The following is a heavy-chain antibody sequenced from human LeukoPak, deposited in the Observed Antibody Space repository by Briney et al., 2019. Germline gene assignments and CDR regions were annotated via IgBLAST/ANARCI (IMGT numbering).Heavy chain of an antibody. Sequence: GGSLRLSCAASGFTVSSYYMNWVRQAPGKGLEWVSSISSSSSYIYYADSVKGRFTISRDNAKNSLYLQMNSLRAEDTAVYYCASVGDTLDYWGQGTLVTVSS. D-gene: IGHD3-10*01. CDR2: ISSSSSYI. CDR3: ASVGDTLDY. CDR1: GFTVSSYY. J-gene: IGHJ4*02. V-gene: IGHV3-21*01.